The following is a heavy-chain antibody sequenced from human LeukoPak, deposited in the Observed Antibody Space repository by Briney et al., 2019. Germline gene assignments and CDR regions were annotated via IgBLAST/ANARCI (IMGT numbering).Heavy chain of an antibody. CDR2: IYYKGNA. J-gene: IGHJ6*02. CDR1: GGSISGSY. V-gene: IGHV4-59*01. D-gene: IGHD3-16*01. Sequence: SETLSLTCTVSGGSISGSYWTWIRQPPGKGLEWIGQIYYKGNAVYNPSLKSRVTLSVDTSKNQFSLKLTAMTAADTAVYYCAKFGVDYDMIVWGQGTTVTVS. CDR3: AKFGVDYDMIV.